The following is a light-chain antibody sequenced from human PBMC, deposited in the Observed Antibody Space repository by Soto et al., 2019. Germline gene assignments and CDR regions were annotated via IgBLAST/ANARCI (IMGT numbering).Light chain of an antibody. CDR3: SSHTSSGTYV. J-gene: IGLJ1*01. CDR1: SSDIGAYNY. CDR2: DVS. Sequence: QSALTQPAYVSGSPGQSIAISCTGTSSDIGAYNYVSWYQQHPGKAPKLMIYDVSNRPSGVSNRFSGSKSGNTASLTISGLQAEDEADYYCSSHTSSGTYVFGSGTKVTVL. V-gene: IGLV2-14*01.